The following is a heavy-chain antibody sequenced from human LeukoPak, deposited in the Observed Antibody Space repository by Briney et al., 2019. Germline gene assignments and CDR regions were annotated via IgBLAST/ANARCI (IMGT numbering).Heavy chain of an antibody. J-gene: IGHJ5*02. CDR1: GFSVTASA. Sequence: GGSLRLSCAASGFSVTASAMSWVRQAPGRGLEWVSTLSGSGDYTAYADSVNGRFTISRDLSKNSLYLQMNSLRDEDTAIYYCAKDRAGSHPYDTSGLTPSDHWGQGTLVTVSS. D-gene: IGHD3-22*01. V-gene: IGHV3-23*01. CDR2: LSGSGDYT. CDR3: AKDRAGSHPYDTSGLTPSDH.